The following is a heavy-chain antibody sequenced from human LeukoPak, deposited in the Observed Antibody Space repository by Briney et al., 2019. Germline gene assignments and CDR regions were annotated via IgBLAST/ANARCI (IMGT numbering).Heavy chain of an antibody. Sequence: TASETLSLTCTVSGGSISSYYGSWIRQPPGEGLEWIGYIYYSGSTNYNPSLKSRVTISVDTSKNQFSLKLSSVPAADTAVYYYARVSGLRVGALDYWAQGTLLTVSS. D-gene: IGHD1-26*01. V-gene: IGHV4-59*01. CDR3: ARVSGLRVGALDY. J-gene: IGHJ4*02. CDR2: IYYSGST. CDR1: GGSISSYY.